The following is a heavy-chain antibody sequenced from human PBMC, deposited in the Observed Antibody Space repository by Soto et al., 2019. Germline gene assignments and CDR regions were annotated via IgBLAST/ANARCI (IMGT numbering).Heavy chain of an antibody. CDR1: GLTLSRNY. V-gene: IGHV3-53*01. J-gene: IGHJ4*02. D-gene: IGHD3-9*01. CDR2: ISSGGGT. CDR3: ARKDGLTLLDY. Sequence: EVQLVESGGGLIQPGGSLRLSCAVSGLTLSRNYMAWVRQPPGKGLEWVSLISSGGGTYYADSVKGRFVVSRDTYKNMLYLQMNSLRVDDTAVYYCARKDGLTLLDYWGQGSLVTVSS.